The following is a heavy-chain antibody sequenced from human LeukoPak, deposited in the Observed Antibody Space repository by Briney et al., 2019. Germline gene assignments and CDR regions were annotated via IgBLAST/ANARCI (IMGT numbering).Heavy chain of an antibody. D-gene: IGHD6-19*01. CDR3: AKGADPLTWRMMTVAGTRFDF. CDR1: GFTFSSYW. Sequence: GGSLRLSCAASGFTFSSYWMHWVRQGPGKGLVWVSRINSDGRSATYADSVKGRFTISRDNSKNSLYLQMNRLRTEDTAFYYCAKGADPLTWRMMTVAGTRFDFWGQGTLVTVSS. J-gene: IGHJ4*02. CDR2: INSDGRSA. V-gene: IGHV3-74*01.